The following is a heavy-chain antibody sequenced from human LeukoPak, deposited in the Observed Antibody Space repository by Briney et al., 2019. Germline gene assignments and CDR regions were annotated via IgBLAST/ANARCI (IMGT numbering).Heavy chain of an antibody. V-gene: IGHV4-4*09. CDR2: IYTSGIN. D-gene: IGHD3-10*01. J-gene: IGHJ2*01. CDR3: ARHITNSGSAFDL. Sequence: SETLSLTCTVSGGSISGYSWGWVRQPPGKTAEVIGYIYTSGINNYNPSLKSRAAISVDTSTNQFSLKLTSVTAADTAMYYCARHITNSGSAFDLWGRGTLVTVSS. CDR1: GGSISGYS.